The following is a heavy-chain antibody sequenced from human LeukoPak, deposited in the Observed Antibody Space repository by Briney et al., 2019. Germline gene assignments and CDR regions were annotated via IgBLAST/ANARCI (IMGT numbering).Heavy chain of an antibody. V-gene: IGHV1-2*02. J-gene: IGHJ6*02. CDR1: GGTFSSYA. D-gene: IGHD5-24*01. Sequence: ASVKVSCKASGGTFSSYAISWVRQAPGQGLEWMGWINPNSGGTNYAQKFQGRVTMTRDTSISTAYMELSRLRSDDTAVYYCAREETQYYYYGMDVWGQGTTVTVSS. CDR2: INPNSGGT. CDR3: AREETQYYYYGMDV.